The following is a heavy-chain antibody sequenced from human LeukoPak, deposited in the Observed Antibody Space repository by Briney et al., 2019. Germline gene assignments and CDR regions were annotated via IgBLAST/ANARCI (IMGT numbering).Heavy chain of an antibody. D-gene: IGHD2-2*01. CDR1: GGSISSYY. CDR3: PRHGNVVVLPGAKGFDY. CDR2: IYYSGNS. J-gene: IGHJ4*02. V-gene: IGHV4-59*05. Sequence: SETLSLTCTVSGGSISSYYWSWIRQPPGKGLEWIGSIYYSGNSYYNPSLKSRVTISVDTSKNHFSLKLRSVMAADTAVYYCPRHGNVVVLPGAKGFDYWGQGTQVTVSS.